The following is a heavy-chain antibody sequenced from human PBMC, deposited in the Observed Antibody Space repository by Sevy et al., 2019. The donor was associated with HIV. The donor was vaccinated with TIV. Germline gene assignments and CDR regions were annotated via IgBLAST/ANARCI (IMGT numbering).Heavy chain of an antibody. Sequence: GGSLRLSCAASGFTFSSYGMHWVRQAPGKGVEWVAVISYDGSNKYYADSVKGRFTISRDNSKNTLYLQMNSLRAEDTAVYYCAKDRLSGWGHDAFDIWGQGTMVTVSS. CDR1: GFTFSSYG. D-gene: IGHD6-19*01. CDR2: ISYDGSNK. J-gene: IGHJ3*02. V-gene: IGHV3-30*18. CDR3: AKDRLSGWGHDAFDI.